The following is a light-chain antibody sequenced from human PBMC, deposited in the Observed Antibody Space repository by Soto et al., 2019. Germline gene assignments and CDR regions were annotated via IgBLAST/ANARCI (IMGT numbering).Light chain of an antibody. CDR1: QSISFW. J-gene: IGKJ4*01. Sequence: DIQMTQSPSTLPASVGDRVTITCRASQSISFWLAWYQQKPGKAPNLLIYKASTLNRGGPSRFSGSGSGTEFTLTISSLQPDDFATYYCQHYISYPLTFGGGTKVEIK. CDR2: KAS. CDR3: QHYISYPLT. V-gene: IGKV1-5*03.